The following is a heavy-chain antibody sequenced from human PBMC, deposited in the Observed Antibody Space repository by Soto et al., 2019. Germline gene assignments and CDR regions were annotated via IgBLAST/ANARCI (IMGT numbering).Heavy chain of an antibody. J-gene: IGHJ3*02. CDR1: GYTFTSYG. V-gene: IGHV1-18*01. D-gene: IGHD2-2*01. Sequence: ASVKVSCKASGYTFTSYGISWVRQAPGQGLEWMGWISAYNGNTNYAQNLQGRVTMTTDTSTSTAYMELRSLRSDDTAVYYCARAVRGYCSSTSCSPYDAFDIWGQGTMVTVSS. CDR3: ARAVRGYCSSTSCSPYDAFDI. CDR2: ISAYNGNT.